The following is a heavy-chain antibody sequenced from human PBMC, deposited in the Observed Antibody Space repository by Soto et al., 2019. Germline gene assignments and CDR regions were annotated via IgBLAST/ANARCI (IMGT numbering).Heavy chain of an antibody. CDR1: GYIFVNYG. J-gene: IGHJ6*02. V-gene: IGHV1-18*01. CDR2: LSPYSGNT. CDR3: AMVDNYVTPTPQDV. Sequence: QVQLVQSGDEVRKPGSSVKVSCKASGYIFVNYGIAWVRQAPGQGLEWMGWLSPYSGNTHNASKVQGRLTMTTDTSTSTAYMDLGGLTSDDTAVYYCAMVDNYVTPTPQDVWGQGTTVTVSS. D-gene: IGHD3-16*01.